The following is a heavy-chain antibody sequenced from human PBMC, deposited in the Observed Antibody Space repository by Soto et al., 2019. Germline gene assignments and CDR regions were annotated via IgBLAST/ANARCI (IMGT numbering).Heavy chain of an antibody. J-gene: IGHJ4*02. CDR2: ISGSGGST. Sequence: EVQLLESGGGLVQPGGSLRLSCAASGVTFSSYAMSWVRQAPGKGLEWVSAISGSGGSTYYPDSVKGRFTISRDNSKNTLYLQMNRLRAEDTAVYYCAKGSSGWFAVPGGYWGQGTLVTVSS. D-gene: IGHD6-19*01. CDR1: GVTFSSYA. V-gene: IGHV3-23*01. CDR3: AKGSSGWFAVPGGY.